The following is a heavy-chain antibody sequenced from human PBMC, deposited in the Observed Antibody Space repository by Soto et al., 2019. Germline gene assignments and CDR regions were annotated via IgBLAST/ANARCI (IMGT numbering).Heavy chain of an antibody. Sequence: SETLSLTCTVSGGSISSSSYYWGWIRQPPGKGLEWIGSIYYSGSTYYNPSLKSRVTISVDTSKNQFSLKLSSVTAADTAVYYCARFVWFGEPEFDYWGQGTLVTVSS. CDR1: GGSISSSSYY. D-gene: IGHD3-10*01. V-gene: IGHV4-39*01. CDR3: ARFVWFGEPEFDY. CDR2: IYYSGST. J-gene: IGHJ4*02.